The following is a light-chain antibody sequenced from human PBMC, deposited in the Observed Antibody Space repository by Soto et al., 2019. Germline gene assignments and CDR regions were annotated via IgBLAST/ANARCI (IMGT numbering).Light chain of an antibody. V-gene: IGKV1-5*01. Sequence: DIQMTQPPSTLSASVGDRVTITCRASQYISSWLAWYQQKPGKAPKLLIYDASSLESGVPSTFSGSRSGTEFPLTISSLQPDDFATYYCQQYEGYPYTFGQGTKVDIK. CDR3: QQYEGYPYT. J-gene: IGKJ2*01. CDR1: QYISSW. CDR2: DAS.